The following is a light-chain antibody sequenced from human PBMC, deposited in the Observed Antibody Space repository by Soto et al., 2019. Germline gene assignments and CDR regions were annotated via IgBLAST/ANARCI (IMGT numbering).Light chain of an antibody. CDR2: WAS. CDR3: QQYYTTPFT. CDR1: QSVLYSSDNKNY. V-gene: IGKV4-1*01. J-gene: IGKJ3*01. Sequence: DIVVTQSPDSLAVSLGERATINCRSSQSVLYSSDNKNYLAWFQQKPGQSPKLLIYWASTRESGVPDRFSGSGSGTDFTLTISSLQAEDVAVYYCQQYYTTPFTFCPGTKVDIK.